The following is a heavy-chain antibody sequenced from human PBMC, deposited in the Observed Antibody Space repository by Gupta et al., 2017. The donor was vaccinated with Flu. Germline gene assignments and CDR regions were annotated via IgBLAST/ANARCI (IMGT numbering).Heavy chain of an antibody. D-gene: IGHD5-12*01. Sequence: QVQLVESGGGVVQPGRSLRLSCAASVFTFSSYGMHWVRQAPGKGLEWVAVIWYDGSNKYYADSVKGRFTISRDNSKNTLYLQMNSLRAEDTAGYYCASGYSGYDLGDYWGQGTLVTVSS. CDR1: VFTFSSYG. J-gene: IGHJ4*02. CDR3: ASGYSGYDLGDY. CDR2: IWYDGSNK. V-gene: IGHV3-33*01.